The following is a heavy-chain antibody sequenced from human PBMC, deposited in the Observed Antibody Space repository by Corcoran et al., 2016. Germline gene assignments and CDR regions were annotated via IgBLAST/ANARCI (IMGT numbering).Heavy chain of an antibody. Sequence: QVQLVQSGAEVKKPGASVKVSCKASGYTFTSYAMHWVRQAPGQRLEWMGWINAGNGNTKYSQKFQGRVTITRDTSASTAYVELSSLRSEDTAVYYCAREGYYYDSSGYYPLDYWGQGTLVTVSA. CDR3: AREGYYYDSSGYYPLDY. CDR2: INAGNGNT. J-gene: IGHJ4*02. CDR1: GYTFTSYA. D-gene: IGHD3-22*01. V-gene: IGHV1-3*01.